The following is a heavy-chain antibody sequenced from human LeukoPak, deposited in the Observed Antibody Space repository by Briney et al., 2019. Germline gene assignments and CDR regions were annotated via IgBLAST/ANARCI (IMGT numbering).Heavy chain of an antibody. J-gene: IGHJ4*02. V-gene: IGHV5-51*01. Sequence: GEALQISFQGSGYSFTSYWIGWVRPMPGKGLGWMGSIYPGDSDTRYSPSFQGQVTISADNSISTAYLQWSSLKASDTAMNYCARLSTVTSPFDYWGQGTLVTVSS. CDR1: GYSFTSYW. CDR2: IYPGDSDT. CDR3: ARLSTVTSPFDY. D-gene: IGHD4-17*01.